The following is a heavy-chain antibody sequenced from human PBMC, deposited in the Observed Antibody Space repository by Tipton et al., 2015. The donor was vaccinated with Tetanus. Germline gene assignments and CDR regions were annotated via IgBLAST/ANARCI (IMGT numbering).Heavy chain of an antibody. CDR3: ARIGYYYDSSGYADAFDI. J-gene: IGHJ3*02. CDR2: IYPGDSDT. D-gene: IGHD3-22*01. V-gene: IGHV5-51*01. Sequence: QLVQSGAEVKKPGESLKISCKGSGYSFTSYWIGWVRQMPGKGLEWLGIIYPGDSDTRYSPSFQGQVTISADKSISTAYLQWSSLKASDTAMYYCARIGYYYDSSGYADAFDIWGQGTMVTVSS. CDR1: GYSFTSYW.